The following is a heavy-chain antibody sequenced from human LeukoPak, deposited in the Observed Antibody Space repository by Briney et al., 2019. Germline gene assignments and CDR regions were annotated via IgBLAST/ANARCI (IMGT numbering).Heavy chain of an antibody. CDR2: ISYDGSNK. CDR3: AKRFDSSGYYDY. J-gene: IGHJ4*02. Sequence: GGSLRLSCAASGFTFSSYAMHWVRQAPGKGLEWVAVISYDGSNKYYADSVKGRFTISRDNSKNTLYLQMNSLRAEDTAVYYCAKRFDSSGYYDYWGQGTLVTVSS. V-gene: IGHV3-30-3*02. CDR1: GFTFSSYA. D-gene: IGHD3-22*01.